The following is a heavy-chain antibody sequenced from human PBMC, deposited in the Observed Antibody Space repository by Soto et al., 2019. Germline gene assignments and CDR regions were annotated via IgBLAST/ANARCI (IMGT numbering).Heavy chain of an antibody. Sequence: EVQLVESGGGLVQPGGSLRLSCAASGFTFSGYWMSWVRQAPGKGLEWVANIKQDGSEQFYVDSVKGRFTISRDNAKNSLYLKMNSLRAEDTAVYYCAREAGWVQGTTVTVTS. J-gene: IGHJ6*02. CDR3: AREAG. CDR1: GFTFSGYW. V-gene: IGHV3-7*05. CDR2: IKQDGSEQ.